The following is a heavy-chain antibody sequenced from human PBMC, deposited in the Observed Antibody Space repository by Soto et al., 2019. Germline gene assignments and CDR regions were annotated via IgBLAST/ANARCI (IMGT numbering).Heavy chain of an antibody. CDR3: ARENSAFDWSYYYYYGMDV. V-gene: IGHV4-31*03. J-gene: IGHJ6*02. CDR1: GGSISSGGYY. D-gene: IGHD3-9*01. CDR2: IYYSGST. Sequence: QVQLQESGPGLVKPSQTLSLTCTVSGGSISSGGYYWSWIRQHPGKGLEWIGYIYYSGSTYYNPSLKSRVTISVDTSKNQFSLKLSSVTAADTAVYYCARENSAFDWSYYYYYGMDVWGQGTTVTVSS.